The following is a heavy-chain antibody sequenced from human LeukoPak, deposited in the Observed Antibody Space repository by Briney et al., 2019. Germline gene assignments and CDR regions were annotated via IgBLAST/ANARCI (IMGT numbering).Heavy chain of an antibody. J-gene: IGHJ4*02. D-gene: IGHD3-22*01. V-gene: IGHV3-23*01. CDR2: IGGSGGST. CDR3: AKTGGHYYDSSASYYPDY. CDR1: GFIFSNYA. Sequence: GGSLRLSCAASGFIFSNYAMSWVRQAPGKGLEWVSAIGGSGGSTFYADSVKGRFTISRDNSRKTLYLQMNSLRAEDTAVYYCAKTGGHYYDSSASYYPDYWGQGTLVTVSS.